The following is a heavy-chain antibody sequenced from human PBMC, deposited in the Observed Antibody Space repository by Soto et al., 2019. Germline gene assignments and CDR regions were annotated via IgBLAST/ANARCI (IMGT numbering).Heavy chain of an antibody. D-gene: IGHD6-6*01. V-gene: IGHV3-21*01. CDR1: GFTFSSYS. CDR2: ISSSSSYI. CDR3: ARDLGAARPDSDY. J-gene: IGHJ4*02. Sequence: GGSLRLSCAASGFTFSSYSMNWVRQAPGKGLEWISSISSSSSYIYYADSVKGRFTISRDNAKNSLYLQMISLRAEDTAVYYCARDLGAARPDSDYWGQGTLVTVSS.